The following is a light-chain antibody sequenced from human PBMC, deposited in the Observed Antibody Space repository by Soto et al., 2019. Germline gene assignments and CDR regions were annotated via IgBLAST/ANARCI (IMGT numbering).Light chain of an antibody. Sequence: DIQMTQSPSSLSASVGDRVTITCRASQSISSYLNWYQQKPGKAPKLLIYGASSLQSGVPSRFSGSGSGTDFTLTISSLQPEDVATYYCQQSYRTPRTFGQGTKVEIK. J-gene: IGKJ1*01. CDR3: QQSYRTPRT. V-gene: IGKV1-39*01. CDR1: QSISSY. CDR2: GAS.